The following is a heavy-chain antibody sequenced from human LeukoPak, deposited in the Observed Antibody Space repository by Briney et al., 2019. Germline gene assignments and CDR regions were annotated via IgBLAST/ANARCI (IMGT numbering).Heavy chain of an antibody. Sequence: SQTLSLTCTVSGGSISTDSFYWSWIRQPAGKGLEWIGHIYTSENINYNPSLESRVTISVDTSKNQFSLKLSSVTAADTAVYYCARLYSSSGGWFDPWGQGTLVTVSS. CDR1: GGSISTDSFY. J-gene: IGHJ5*02. CDR3: ARLYSSSGGWFDP. D-gene: IGHD6-13*01. V-gene: IGHV4-61*09. CDR2: IYTSENI.